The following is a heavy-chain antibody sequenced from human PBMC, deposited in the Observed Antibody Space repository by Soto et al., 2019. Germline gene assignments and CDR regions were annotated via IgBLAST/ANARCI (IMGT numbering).Heavy chain of an antibody. J-gene: IGHJ4*02. V-gene: IGHV2-5*01. CDR3: AHLYTRGYYFDY. CDR2: VYWNDAK. CDR1: GFSLSTSQVG. Sequence: VPTRVNPKQTLPLTCTFSGFSLSTSQVGVGWIRHPPGKALEWLAHVYWNDAKYSSLSLKTRLTITKDTSKNQVVLTMPNMDPVDTAKYVCAHLYTRGYYFDYWGQGALVTVS. D-gene: IGHD2-2*02.